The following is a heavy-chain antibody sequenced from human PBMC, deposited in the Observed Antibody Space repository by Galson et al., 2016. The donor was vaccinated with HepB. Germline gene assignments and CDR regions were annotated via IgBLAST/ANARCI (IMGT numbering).Heavy chain of an antibody. V-gene: IGHV4-4*02. CDR1: GASVSSSYW. J-gene: IGHJ5*01. D-gene: IGHD3-10*01. CDR3: VRCPVSLVRGGDS. Sequence: SETLSLTCAVSGASVSSSYWWSWVRQSPGKGLQWIGEIFHTGGANYNPSLRGRVTMSVDKAKNQFSLNLTSVTAADTAVYYCVRCPVSLVRGGDSWGQGTLVTVSS. CDR2: IFHTGGA.